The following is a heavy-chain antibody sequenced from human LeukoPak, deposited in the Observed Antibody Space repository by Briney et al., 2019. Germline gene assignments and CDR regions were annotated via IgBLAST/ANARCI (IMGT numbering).Heavy chain of an antibody. V-gene: IGHV1-69*05. D-gene: IGHD6-19*01. CDR2: IIPIFGTA. CDR1: GGTFISYA. CDR3: ARGEAIAVAGGWFDP. J-gene: IGHJ5*02. Sequence: SVKVSCKASGGTFISYAISWVRQAPGQGLEWMGGIIPIFGTANYAQKFQGRVTMTRDTSTSTVYMELSSLRSEDTAVYYCARGEAIAVAGGWFDPWGQGTLVTVSS.